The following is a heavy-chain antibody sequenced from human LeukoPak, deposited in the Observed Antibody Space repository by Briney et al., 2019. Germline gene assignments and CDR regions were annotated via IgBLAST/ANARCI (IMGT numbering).Heavy chain of an antibody. Sequence: GGSLRLSCAASGFTFSRFEMSWVRQAPGKGLEWVAYISDSSKATRYADSVKGRFTISRDNAKNSLYLQMNSLRAEDTAVYYCARDFYGDYVAAFDIWGQGTMVTVSS. D-gene: IGHD4-17*01. CDR3: ARDFYGDYVAAFDI. CDR1: GFTFSRFE. CDR2: ISDSSKAT. V-gene: IGHV3-48*03. J-gene: IGHJ3*02.